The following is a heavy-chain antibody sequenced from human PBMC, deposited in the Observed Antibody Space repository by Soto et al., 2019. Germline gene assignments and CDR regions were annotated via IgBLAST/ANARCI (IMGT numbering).Heavy chain of an antibody. V-gene: IGHV4-59*01. J-gene: IGHJ4*02. Sequence: QVQLQESGPGLVKPSETLSLTCTASGGSISSYYWSWIRQPPGKGLEWIGYIYYSGSTNYNPSLKSRVTISVGTSKNQFSLKLSSVTAADTAVYYCAREEWAGGADYWGQGTLVTVSS. CDR3: AREEWAGGADY. D-gene: IGHD1-26*01. CDR1: GGSISSYY. CDR2: IYYSGST.